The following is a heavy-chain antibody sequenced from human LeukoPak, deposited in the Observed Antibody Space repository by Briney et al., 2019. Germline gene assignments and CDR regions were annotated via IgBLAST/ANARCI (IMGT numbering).Heavy chain of an antibody. V-gene: IGHV4-38-2*02. D-gene: IGHD4-17*01. Sequence: SETLSLTCTVSGYSISSGYYWGWIRQPPGKGLEWIGSIYYSGNTYYNASLKSQVSISTDTSKNQFSLRLTSVTAADTAVYYCARIYGDYITYWGQGTLLTVSS. CDR1: GYSISSGYY. CDR3: ARIYGDYITY. CDR2: IYYSGNT. J-gene: IGHJ4*02.